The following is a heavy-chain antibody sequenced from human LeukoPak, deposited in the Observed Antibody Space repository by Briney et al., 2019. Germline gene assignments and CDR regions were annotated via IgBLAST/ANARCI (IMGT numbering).Heavy chain of an antibody. CDR2: ISGSGGST. V-gene: IGHV3-23*01. CDR3: AKAGIVGANGYYYYYMDV. D-gene: IGHD1-26*01. CDR1: GFTFSTYA. J-gene: IGHJ6*03. Sequence: PGGSLRLSCVASGFTFSTYAMSWVRQAPGKGLEWVSTISGSGGSTYYADSVKGRFTISRDNSKNTLYLQMNSLRAEDTAVYYCAKAGIVGANGYYYYYMDVWGKGTTVTISS.